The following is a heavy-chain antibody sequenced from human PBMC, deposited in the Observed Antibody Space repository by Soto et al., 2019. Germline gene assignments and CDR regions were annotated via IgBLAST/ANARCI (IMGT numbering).Heavy chain of an antibody. Sequence: TLSLTCTVSGGSISSGGYYWSWIRQHPGKGLEWIGYIYYSGSTYYNPSLKSRVTISVDTSKNQFSLKLSSVTAADTAVYYCARAKTYYYDSSGSTGAFDIWGQGTMVTVSS. V-gene: IGHV4-31*03. CDR1: GGSISSGGYY. D-gene: IGHD3-22*01. CDR2: IYYSGST. CDR3: ARAKTYYYDSSGSTGAFDI. J-gene: IGHJ3*02.